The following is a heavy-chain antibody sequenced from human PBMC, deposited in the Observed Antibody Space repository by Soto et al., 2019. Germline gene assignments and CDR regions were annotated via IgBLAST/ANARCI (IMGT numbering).Heavy chain of an antibody. Sequence: GGSLSLSCAASGFTFSDYYMSWIRQAPGKGLEWVSYISSSSSYTNYADSVKGRFTISRDNAKNSLYLQMNSLRAEDTAVYYCARANSYGSGPDYWGQGTLVTVSS. V-gene: IGHV3-11*06. J-gene: IGHJ4*02. CDR3: ARANSYGSGPDY. D-gene: IGHD3-10*01. CDR2: ISSSSSYT. CDR1: GFTFSDYY.